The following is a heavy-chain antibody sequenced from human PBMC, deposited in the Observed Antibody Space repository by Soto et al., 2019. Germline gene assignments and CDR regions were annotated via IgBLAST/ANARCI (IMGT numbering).Heavy chain of an antibody. CDR2: IYWNGDK. J-gene: IGHJ4*02. Sequence: SGPTLVNPTQTLTLTCTFSWFSLSTSGVDVGWIRQPPGKALEWLALIYWNGDKRYSPSLKSRLTITKDTSKNQVVLTMTNMDPVDTATYYCAHRWEDTAMAPFDYWGQGTLVTVSS. D-gene: IGHD5-18*01. CDR3: AHRWEDTAMAPFDY. V-gene: IGHV2-5*01. CDR1: WFSLSTSGVD.